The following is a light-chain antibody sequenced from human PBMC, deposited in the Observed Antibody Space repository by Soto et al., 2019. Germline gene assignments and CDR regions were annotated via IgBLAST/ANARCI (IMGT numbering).Light chain of an antibody. CDR3: SSYTSTSSYV. CDR1: SSDIGDYNY. J-gene: IGLJ1*01. V-gene: IGLV2-14*01. CDR2: EVS. Sequence: QSVMAQPASGSGSPGQSITISCTGTSSDIGDYNYVSWYQQHPGKAPKLMIYEVSNRPSGISNRFSGSKSGNTASLTISGLQADDEADYYCSSYTSTSSYVFGTGTKVTVL.